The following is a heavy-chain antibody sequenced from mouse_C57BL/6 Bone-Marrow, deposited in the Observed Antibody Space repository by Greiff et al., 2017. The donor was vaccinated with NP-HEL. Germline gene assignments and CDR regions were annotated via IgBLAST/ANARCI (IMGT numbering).Heavy chain of an antibody. CDR3: ARQDDYDGTVDY. D-gene: IGHD2-4*01. CDR2: ISSGGSYT. CDR1: GFTFSSYG. Sequence: EVKLVESGGDLVKPGGSLKLSCAASGFTFSSYGMSWVRQTPDKRLEWVATISSGGSYTYYPDSVKGRFTISRDNAKNTLYLQMSSLKSEDTAMYYCARQDDYDGTVDYWGQGTTLTVSS. J-gene: IGHJ2*01. V-gene: IGHV5-6*01.